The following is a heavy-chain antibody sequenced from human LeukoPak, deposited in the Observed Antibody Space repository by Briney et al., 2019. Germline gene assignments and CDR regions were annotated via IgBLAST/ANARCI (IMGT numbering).Heavy chain of an antibody. CDR3: ARDGRITMVRGVIIGGKNWFDP. CDR1: GGTFGSYV. CDR2: IFPVFGTP. D-gene: IGHD3-10*01. J-gene: IGHJ5*02. V-gene: IGHV1-69*06. Sequence: ASVKVSCKASGGTFGSYVISWIRQAPGQGLEWMGGIFPVFGTPNYAQKFQGRVTITADKSTSTAYMELRSLRSDDTAVYYCARDGRITMVRGVIIGGKNWFDPWGQGTLVTVSS.